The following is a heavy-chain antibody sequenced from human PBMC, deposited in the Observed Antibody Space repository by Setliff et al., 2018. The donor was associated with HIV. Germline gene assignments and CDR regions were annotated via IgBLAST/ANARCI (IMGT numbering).Heavy chain of an antibody. D-gene: IGHD1-20*01. CDR2: SYHSGAT. J-gene: IGHJ4*02. V-gene: IGHV4-34*01. CDR3: ARTRALNASNWNPFDY. Sequence: SETLSLTCAVYGGSFSGHYWSGIRQPPGRGLQGIGESYHSGATTYNPSLKSRATISVDRSKNKFSLKLTSLTTSDVGLYYCARTRALNASNWNPFDYWGQGTLVTVSS. CDR1: GGSFSGHY.